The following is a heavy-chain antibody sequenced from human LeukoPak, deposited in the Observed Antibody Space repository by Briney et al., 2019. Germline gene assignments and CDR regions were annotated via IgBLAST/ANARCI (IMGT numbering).Heavy chain of an antibody. CDR3: DRDWGFGY. Sequence: GGSLRLSCVASGFTFTGHSMHWVRQAPGKGLEWVAVVGNDEKTKFYADSLKGRFTVSRDNSKNTVYLQMSSLRAEDTDYCVQDRDWGFGYWGQGTLVIVSS. J-gene: IGHJ4*02. V-gene: IGHV3-30*04. D-gene: IGHD2-21*01. CDR1: GFTFTGHS. CDR2: VGNDEKTK.